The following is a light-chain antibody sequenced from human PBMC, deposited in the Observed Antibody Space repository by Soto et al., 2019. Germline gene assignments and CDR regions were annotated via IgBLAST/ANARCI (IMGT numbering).Light chain of an antibody. CDR2: EVT. V-gene: IGLV2-14*01. Sequence: QSALTQPVSVSGSPGQSITISCTGTSSDVGGYNHVSWYQHHPGKAPKRIIYEVTKRPSGVSNRFSGSKSGDTASLTISGLQAEDEADYYCSSHTASTTRIFGTGTKLTVL. CDR3: SSHTASTTRI. J-gene: IGLJ1*01. CDR1: SSDVGGYNH.